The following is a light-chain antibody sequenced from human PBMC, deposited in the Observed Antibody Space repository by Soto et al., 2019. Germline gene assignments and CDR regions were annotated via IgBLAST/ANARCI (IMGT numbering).Light chain of an antibody. CDR2: EVT. J-gene: IGLJ2*01. Sequence: QSVLTQPPSASGSPGQSVTISCTGSSRDVAGYNYVSWYQQHPDRAPKLLIFEVTKRPSGVPDRFSGSKSGNTASLTVSGLQPEDEADYYCTSFAGTNNFVVFGGGTKVTVL. CDR3: TSFAGTNNFVV. V-gene: IGLV2-8*01. CDR1: SRDVAGYNY.